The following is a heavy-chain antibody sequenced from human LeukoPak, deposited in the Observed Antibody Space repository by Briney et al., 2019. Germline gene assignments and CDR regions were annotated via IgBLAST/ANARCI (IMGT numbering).Heavy chain of an antibody. J-gene: IGHJ4*02. CDR3: ARLGRQQQLVLDY. D-gene: IGHD6-13*01. CDR1: GGSISSSSYY. CDR2: IYYSGST. V-gene: IGHV4-39*07. Sequence: PSETLSLTCTVSGGSISSSSYYWGWIRQPPGKGLEWIGSIYYSGSTYYNPSLKSRVTISVDTSKNQFSVKLTSVTAADTAVYYCARLGRQQQLVLDYWGQGTLVTVSS.